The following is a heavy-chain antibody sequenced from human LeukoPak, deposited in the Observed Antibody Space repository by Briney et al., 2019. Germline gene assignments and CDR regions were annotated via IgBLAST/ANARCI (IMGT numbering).Heavy chain of an antibody. J-gene: IGHJ4*02. CDR3: ARGKGLYYFDY. V-gene: IGHV3-33*01. CDR1: GFTFSSYG. CDR2: IWYDGSNK. Sequence: GWSLRLSCAASGFTFSSYGMHWVRQAPGKGLEWVAVIWYDGSNKYYADSVKGRFTISRDNSKNTLYLQMNSLRAEDTAVYYCARGKGLYYFDYWGQGTLVTVSS.